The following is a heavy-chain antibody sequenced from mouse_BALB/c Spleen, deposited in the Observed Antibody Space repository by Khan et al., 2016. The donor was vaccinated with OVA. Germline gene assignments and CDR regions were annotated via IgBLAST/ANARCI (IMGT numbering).Heavy chain of an antibody. CDR2: ISYSGRT. J-gene: IGHJ2*01. D-gene: IGHD1-1*01. Sequence: EVQLQESGPGLVKPSQSLSLTCTVTGYSITSDYAWNWIRQFPGNKLEWMGYISYSGRTSYNPSLKSRISITRDTSKNQFFLQLNSVTTEDTATYYCASSVAITTVVATDFDYWGQGTPLTVSS. CDR3: ASSVAITTVVATDFDY. CDR1: GYSITSDYA. V-gene: IGHV3-2*02.